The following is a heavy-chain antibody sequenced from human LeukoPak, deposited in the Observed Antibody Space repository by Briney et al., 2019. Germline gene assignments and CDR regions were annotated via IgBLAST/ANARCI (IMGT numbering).Heavy chain of an antibody. CDR2: IKSGDSTT. V-gene: IGHV1-46*01. CDR1: GYTFTNYY. J-gene: IGHJ6*03. CDR3: ARPTTVTTDYYYYMDV. Sequence: ASVKVSCKASGYTFTNYYIHWVRQAPGQGLEWMGIIKSGDSTTSYAQKFQGRVTITADESTSTAYMELSSLRSEDTAVYYCARPTTVTTDYYYYMDVWGKGTTVTVSS. D-gene: IGHD4-11*01.